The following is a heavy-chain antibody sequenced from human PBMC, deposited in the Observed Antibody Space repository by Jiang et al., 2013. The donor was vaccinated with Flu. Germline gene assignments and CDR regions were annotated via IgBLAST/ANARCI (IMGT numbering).Heavy chain of an antibody. D-gene: IGHD3-10*01. CDR1: GFTFSSYA. CDR2: ISYDGSNK. V-gene: IGHV3-30-3*01. Sequence: AASGFTFSSYAMHWVRQAPGKGLEWVAVISYDGSNKYYADSVKGRFTISRDNSKNALYLQMNSLRAEDTAVYYCARGSQLLWFGELSSWGQGTLVTVSS. J-gene: IGHJ5*02. CDR3: ARGSQLLWFGELSS.